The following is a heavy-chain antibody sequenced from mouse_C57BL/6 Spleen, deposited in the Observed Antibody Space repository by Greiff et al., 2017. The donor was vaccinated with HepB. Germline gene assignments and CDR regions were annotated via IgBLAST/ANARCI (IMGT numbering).Heavy chain of an antibody. CDR3: ARSLYYYGSSYAMDY. CDR2: INPNNGGT. D-gene: IGHD1-1*01. V-gene: IGHV1-26*01. J-gene: IGHJ4*01. CDR1: GYTFTDYY. Sequence: EVQLQQSGPELVKPGASVKLSCKASGYTFTDYYMNWVKQSHGKSLEWIGDINPNNGGTSYNQKFKGKATLTVDKSSSTAYMELRSLTSEDSAVYYCARSLYYYGSSYAMDYWGQGTSVTVSS.